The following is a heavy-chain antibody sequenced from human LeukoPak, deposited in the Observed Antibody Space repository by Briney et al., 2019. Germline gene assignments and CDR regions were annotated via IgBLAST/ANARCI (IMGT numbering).Heavy chain of an antibody. CDR2: IYTSGSS. D-gene: IGHD5-18*01. V-gene: IGHV4-4*07. Sequence: SETLSLTCTVSGGSVSNYYWNWIRQPAGKGLEWIGRIYTSGSSDYNPSLKSRVTMSVDTSKNHLSLKLSSVTAADTAVYYCTREASGYSYGYEEHWGQGTLVTVSS. CDR3: TREASGYSYGYEEH. J-gene: IGHJ1*01. CDR1: GGSVSNYY.